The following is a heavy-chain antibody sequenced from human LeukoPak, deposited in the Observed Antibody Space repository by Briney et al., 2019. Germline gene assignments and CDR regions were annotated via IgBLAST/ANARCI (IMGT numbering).Heavy chain of an antibody. J-gene: IGHJ4*02. CDR1: GFTFSSYS. Sequence: AGGSLRLSCAASGFTFSSYSMNWVRQAPGKGLEWVSSISSNSYIYYADSVKGRFTISRDNARNSLYLQMNSLRAEDTAVYYCARTYYYGSGSYDYWGQGTLVTVSS. CDR3: ARTYYYGSGSYDY. CDR2: ISSNSYI. D-gene: IGHD3-10*01. V-gene: IGHV3-21*01.